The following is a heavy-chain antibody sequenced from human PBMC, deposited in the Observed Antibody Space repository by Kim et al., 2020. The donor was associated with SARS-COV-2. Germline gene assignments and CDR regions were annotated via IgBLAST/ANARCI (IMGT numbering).Heavy chain of an antibody. V-gene: IGHV3-15*01. CDR1: GFTFSNAW. CDR2: IKSKTDGGTT. Sequence: GGSLRLSCAASGFTFSNAWMSWVRQAPGKGLEWVGRIKSKTDGGTTDYAAPVKGRFTISRDDSKNTLYLQMNSLKTEDTAVYYCTTDLERAEKTALGEWGQGTLVTVSS. CDR3: TTDLERAEKTALGE. D-gene: IGHD3-16*01. J-gene: IGHJ4*02.